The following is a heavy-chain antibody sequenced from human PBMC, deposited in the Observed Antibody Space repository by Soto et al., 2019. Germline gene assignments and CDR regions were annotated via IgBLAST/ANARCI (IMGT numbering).Heavy chain of an antibody. Sequence: SETLSLTCTVSGYSINSYDYWGWIRQPPGKGLECIWSIYHSGSTYYNPSLKSRVTISVDTSKNQFSLKLTAVTAADTAVYYCARYSSSGGFDPWGQGTLVTVS. CDR3: ARYSSSGGFDP. CDR2: IYHSGST. J-gene: IGHJ5*02. V-gene: IGHV4-38-2*02. D-gene: IGHD6-6*01. CDR1: GYSINSYDY.